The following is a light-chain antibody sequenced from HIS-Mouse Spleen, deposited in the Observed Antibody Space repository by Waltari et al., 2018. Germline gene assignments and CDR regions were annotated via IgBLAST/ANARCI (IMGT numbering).Light chain of an antibody. CDR1: SSDVGSYNL. CDR3: CSYAGSSTYV. Sequence: QSALTQPASVSGSPGQSITISCTGTSSDVGSYNLVSWYHKHPGKAPKLKIYEGSKRPSGVSNSFSGSKSGNTASLTISGLQAEDEADYYCCSYAGSSTYVFGTGTKVTVL. CDR2: EGS. V-gene: IGLV2-23*01. J-gene: IGLJ1*01.